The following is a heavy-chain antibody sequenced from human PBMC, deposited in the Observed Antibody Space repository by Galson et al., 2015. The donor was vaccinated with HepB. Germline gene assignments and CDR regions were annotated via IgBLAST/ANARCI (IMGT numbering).Heavy chain of an antibody. CDR2: IHFRGST. Sequence: ETLSLTCTVSSGSINNYYWSWIRQPPGKGLEWIGIIHFRGSTDCNPSLKSRVSMSVDTSKNLFSLKLSSVTAADTAVYYCARYGLGMWSFDYWGQGTLVTVSS. CDR1: SGSINNYY. V-gene: IGHV4-59*01. CDR3: ARYGLGMWSFDY. J-gene: IGHJ4*02. D-gene: IGHD2-21*01.